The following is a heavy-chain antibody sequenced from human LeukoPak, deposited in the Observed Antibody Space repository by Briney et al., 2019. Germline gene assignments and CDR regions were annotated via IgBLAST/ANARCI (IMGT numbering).Heavy chain of an antibody. V-gene: IGHV4-39*01. J-gene: IGHJ4*02. Sequence: PSETLSLTCTVAGGSISSSSYYWGWIRQPPGKGLEWIGSIYYSGSTYYNPSLKSRVTISVDTSKNQFSLKLSSVTAADTAVYYCARLGLSSRYFDYRGQGTLVTVSS. CDR1: GGSISSSSYY. CDR2: IYYSGST. D-gene: IGHD6-13*01. CDR3: ARLGLSSRYFDY.